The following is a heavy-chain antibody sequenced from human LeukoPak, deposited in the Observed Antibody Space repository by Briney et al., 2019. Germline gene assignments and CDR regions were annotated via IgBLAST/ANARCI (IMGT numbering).Heavy chain of an antibody. Sequence: GGCLRLSCAASGFTFSKYWMHWVRQAQGKELVWVSRINSYGSITNYADSVKGRFTISRNNAKETLYPQINSPRAEDTAIYYCTRDGGRSGYEDYWGQGALVSVSP. D-gene: IGHD5-12*01. CDR2: INSYGSIT. V-gene: IGHV3-74*01. J-gene: IGHJ4*02. CDR3: TRDGGRSGYEDY. CDR1: GFTFSKYW.